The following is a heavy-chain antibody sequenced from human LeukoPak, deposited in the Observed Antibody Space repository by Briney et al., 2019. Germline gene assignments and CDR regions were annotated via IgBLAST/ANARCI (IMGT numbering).Heavy chain of an antibody. Sequence: ASVKVSCKASGYTFTGYYINWVRQAPGLAPEWVGWVNPNTGGTRYAQKFQGRVTMTRDTSITTAFMELRGLTFDDTAVFYCVREAGPLDWGQGTLVTVSS. CDR1: GYTFTGYY. V-gene: IGHV1-2*02. CDR3: VREAGPLD. J-gene: IGHJ4*02. CDR2: VNPNTGGT.